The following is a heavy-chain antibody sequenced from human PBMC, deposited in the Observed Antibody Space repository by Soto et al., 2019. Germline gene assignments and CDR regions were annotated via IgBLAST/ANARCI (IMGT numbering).Heavy chain of an antibody. D-gene: IGHD2-15*01. CDR3: AHTRVELGSCSGGSCYSNQVMGDNWFDP. CDR2: IYWDDDK. V-gene: IGHV2-5*02. J-gene: IGHJ5*02. Sequence: QITLKESGPTLVKPTQTLTLTCTFSGFSLSTSGVGVGWIRQPPGKALEWLALIYWDDDKRYSPSLKSRLTITKDTPKNQVVLTMTNMDPVDTATYYCAHTRVELGSCSGGSCYSNQVMGDNWFDPWGQGTLVTVSS. CDR1: GFSLSTSGVG.